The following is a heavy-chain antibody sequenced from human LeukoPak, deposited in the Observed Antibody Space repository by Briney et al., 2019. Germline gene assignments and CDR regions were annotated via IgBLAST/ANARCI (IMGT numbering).Heavy chain of an antibody. CDR3: ARDWGGSYTLNNAFDI. CDR1: GGTFSSYA. D-gene: IGHD1-26*01. V-gene: IGHV1-69*06. CDR2: IIPIFGTA. J-gene: IGHJ3*02. Sequence: ASVKVSCKASGGTFSSYAISWVRQAPGQGLEWMGGIIPIFGTANYAQKFQGRVTITADKSTSTAYMELSSLRSEDTAVYYCARDWGGSYTLNNAFDIWGQGTMVTVSS.